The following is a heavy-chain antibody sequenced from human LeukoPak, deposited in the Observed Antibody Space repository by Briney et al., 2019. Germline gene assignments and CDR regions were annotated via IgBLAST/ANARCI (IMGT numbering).Heavy chain of an antibody. Sequence: KSGGSLRLSCAASGFTFSSYAMNWVRQAPGKGLEWVSSITTSSSYIYYADSVKGRFPISRDDAKNSLYLQMNSLRAEDTAVYYCARDPAAAGTVWFDPWGQGTLVTVSS. D-gene: IGHD6-13*01. J-gene: IGHJ5*02. V-gene: IGHV3-21*01. CDR3: ARDPAAAGTVWFDP. CDR1: GFTFSSYA. CDR2: ITTSSSYI.